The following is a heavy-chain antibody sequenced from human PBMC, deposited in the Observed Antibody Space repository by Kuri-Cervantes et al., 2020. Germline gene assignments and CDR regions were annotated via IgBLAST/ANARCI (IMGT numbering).Heavy chain of an antibody. V-gene: IGHV4-31*03. CDR3: ARGGSSSGSWFDY. J-gene: IGHJ4*02. CDR1: GGSISSGGYY. CDR2: IYYSGST. Sequence: SETLSLTCTASGGSISSGGYYWSWIRQPPGKGLEWIGYIYYSGSTYYNPSLKSRVTISVDTSKNQFSLQPNSVTPEDTAVYYCARGGSSSGSWFDYWGQGTLVTVSS. D-gene: IGHD6-6*01.